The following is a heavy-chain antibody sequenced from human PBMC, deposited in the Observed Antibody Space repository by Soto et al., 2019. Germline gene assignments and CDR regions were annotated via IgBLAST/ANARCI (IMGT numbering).Heavy chain of an antibody. D-gene: IGHD1-1*01. Sequence: GGSLRLSCAASGFPFSSFAMSWVRQAPGKGLEWVSGISGSGGSTYYADSVKGRFTISRDNSKNTLYVQMNSLRAEDTAVYYCAKVDDFVDYYDDWGQGTLVTVSS. CDR1: GFPFSSFA. CDR2: ISGSGGST. CDR3: AKVDDFVDYYDD. V-gene: IGHV3-23*01. J-gene: IGHJ4*02.